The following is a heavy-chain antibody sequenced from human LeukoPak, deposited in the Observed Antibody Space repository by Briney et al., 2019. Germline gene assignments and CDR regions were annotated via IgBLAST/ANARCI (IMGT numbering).Heavy chain of an antibody. J-gene: IGHJ4*02. CDR2: INHSGST. D-gene: IGHD6-19*01. CDR1: GGSFSGYY. V-gene: IGHV4-34*01. Sequence: PSETLSLTCAVYGGSFSGYYWSWIRQPPGEGLEWIGEINHSGSTNYNPSLKSRVTISVDTSKNQFSLKLSSVTAADTAVYYCASYYSSGWYYFDYWGQGTLVTVSS. CDR3: ASYYSSGWYYFDY.